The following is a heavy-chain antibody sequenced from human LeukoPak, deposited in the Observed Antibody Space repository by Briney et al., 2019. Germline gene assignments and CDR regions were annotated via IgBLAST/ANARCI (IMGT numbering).Heavy chain of an antibody. CDR3: AREETDTAMVRGYFDY. CDR2: ISSSGSTI. Sequence: GGSLRLSCAASGFTFSSYEMNWVRQAPGKGLEWVSYISSSGSTIYYADSVKGRFTISRDNAKNSLYLQMNSLRAEDTAVYYCAREETDTAMVRGYFDYWGQGTLVTVSS. D-gene: IGHD5-18*01. V-gene: IGHV3-48*03. J-gene: IGHJ4*02. CDR1: GFTFSSYE.